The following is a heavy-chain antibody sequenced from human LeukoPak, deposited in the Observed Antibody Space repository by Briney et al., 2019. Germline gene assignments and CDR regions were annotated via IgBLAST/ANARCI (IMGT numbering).Heavy chain of an antibody. J-gene: IGHJ4*02. CDR3: ARTWGPTDY. Sequence: SETLSLTCAVYGGSFSGYYWSWIRQPPGKGLEWIGEINHSGSTNYNPSLKSRVTISVDTSKNQFSLKLSSVTAADTAVYYCARTWGPTDYWGQGTLVTVSS. CDR1: GGSFSGYY. D-gene: IGHD7-27*01. V-gene: IGHV4-34*01. CDR2: INHSGST.